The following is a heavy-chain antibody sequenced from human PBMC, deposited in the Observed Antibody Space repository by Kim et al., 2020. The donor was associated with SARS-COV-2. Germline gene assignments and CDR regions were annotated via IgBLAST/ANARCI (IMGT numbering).Heavy chain of an antibody. J-gene: IGHJ6*02. CDR1: GGTFSSYA. CDR3: ATTPRAYYYGMDV. CDR2: IIPILGIA. V-gene: IGHV1-69*04. Sequence: SVKVSCKASGGTFSSYAISWVRQAPGQGLEWMGRIIPILGIANYAQKFQGRVTITADKSTSTAYMELSSLRFEDKGVYYCATTPRAYYYGMDVWGQGTTVTVSS.